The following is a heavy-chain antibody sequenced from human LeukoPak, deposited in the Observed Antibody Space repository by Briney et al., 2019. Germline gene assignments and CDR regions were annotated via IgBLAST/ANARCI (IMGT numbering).Heavy chain of an antibody. J-gene: IGHJ4*02. CDR2: ISSSGTYI. CDR1: GFTFSSYN. V-gene: IGHV3-21*01. D-gene: IGHD6-13*01. CDR3: ARGGMAAAIDY. Sequence: GGSLRHSCTASGFTFSSYNMNWVRQAPGKGLEWVSSISSSGTYIYYADSLKGRFTISRDNAKNSLYLQMNSLRADDTAVYYCARGGMAAAIDYWGQGTLVTVSS.